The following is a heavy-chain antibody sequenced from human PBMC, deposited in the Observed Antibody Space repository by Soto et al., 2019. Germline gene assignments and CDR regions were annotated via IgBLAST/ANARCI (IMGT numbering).Heavy chain of an antibody. CDR1: GFTFSNYW. Sequence: GGSLRLSCAASGFTFSNYWMSWVRQAPGKGLEWVAKIKQDGSETYYVDSVKGRFTISRDNAKNSLFLQMNSLRVEDTAVYYCLSRQSPSSTSGQGTSVPVSS. J-gene: IGHJ5*02. CDR2: IKQDGSET. CDR3: LSRQSPSST. V-gene: IGHV3-7*01.